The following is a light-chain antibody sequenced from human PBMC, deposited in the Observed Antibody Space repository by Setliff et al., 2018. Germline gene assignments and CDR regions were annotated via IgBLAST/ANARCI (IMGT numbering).Light chain of an antibody. J-gene: IGLJ1*01. V-gene: IGLV2-8*01. CDR1: SRDVGGFNF. Sequence: QSALTQPPSASGSPGQSVAISCTGTSRDVGGFNFVAWYQQHPGKAPKLMIYEVSKRPSGVPDRFSGSKSGNTASLTVSGLQAEDEADYYCSSYAGNYIYVFGTGTKVTVL. CDR2: EVS. CDR3: SSYAGNYIYV.